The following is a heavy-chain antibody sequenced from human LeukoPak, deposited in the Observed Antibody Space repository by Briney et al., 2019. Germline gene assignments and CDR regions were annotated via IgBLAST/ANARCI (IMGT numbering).Heavy chain of an antibody. Sequence: GASVKVSCKASGYTFTSYYMHWVRQAPGQGLEWMGIINPSGGSTSYAQKFQGRVTVTRDMSTSTVYMELSSLRSEDTAVYYCARSLAAGDYYYYMDVWGKGTTVTVSS. J-gene: IGHJ6*03. CDR2: INPSGGST. V-gene: IGHV1-46*01. D-gene: IGHD6-13*01. CDR3: ARSLAAGDYYYYMDV. CDR1: GYTFTSYY.